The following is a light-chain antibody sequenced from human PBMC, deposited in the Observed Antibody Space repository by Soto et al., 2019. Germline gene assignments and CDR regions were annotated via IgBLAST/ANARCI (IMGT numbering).Light chain of an antibody. V-gene: IGLV1-44*01. Sequence: QSVLTQPPSASGTPGQRVTISCSGSSSNIGANIVNWYQQFPGTAPKLLIYSNDQRPSGVPDRFSASKSGTSASLAISGLQPEDEAQYYCNSYTTIYTYVFGTGTKLTVL. CDR3: NSYTTIYTYV. CDR2: SND. J-gene: IGLJ1*01. CDR1: SSNIGANI.